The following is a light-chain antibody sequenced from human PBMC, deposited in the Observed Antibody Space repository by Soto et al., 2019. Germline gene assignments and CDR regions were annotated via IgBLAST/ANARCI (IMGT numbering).Light chain of an antibody. CDR1: QNINTW. CDR3: QLYNNN. CDR2: RAS. J-gene: IGKJ3*01. V-gene: IGKV1-5*03. Sequence: DIQMTQSPSTLSASVGDRVTITCRASQNINTWLAWYQQKPGKAPKLLIYRASTLESGVPSRFSGSGSGTEFTLTISSLQPDDFATDYCQLYNNNFGPGTKVDIK.